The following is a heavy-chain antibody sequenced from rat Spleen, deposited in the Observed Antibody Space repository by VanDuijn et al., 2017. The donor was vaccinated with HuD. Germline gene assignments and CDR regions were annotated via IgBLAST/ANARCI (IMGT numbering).Heavy chain of an antibody. CDR2: RGKGGGT. D-gene: IGHD1-12*02. CDR1: GFSLTTYN. J-gene: IGHJ4*01. V-gene: IGHV2-64*01. CDR3: ARSDGSYYYVMDA. Sequence: QVQLKETGPDLVQLTQTLSITCTVSGFSLTTYNVHWVRQPPGKVRGWLGQRGKGGGTDYNSPFKSRLSISRDTSKSQVFLKMNSLQTDDTAKYFCARSDGSYYYVMDAWGQGASVTVSS.